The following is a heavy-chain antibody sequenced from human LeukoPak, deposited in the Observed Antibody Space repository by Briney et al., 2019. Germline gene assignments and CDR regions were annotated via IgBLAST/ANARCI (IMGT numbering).Heavy chain of an antibody. CDR3: ARLPQRSDILTSYANSFDF. CDR2: IYYTGST. V-gene: IGHV4-39*01. Sequence: SETLSLTCTVSGASINSRTYYWPWIRQPPGKGLEWIGNIYYTGSTYYNPSLNSRVTISVATSENRFSLKLTSVTAADTAVFYCARLPQRSDILTSYANSFDFWGQGTLVTVSS. D-gene: IGHD3-9*01. CDR1: GASINSRTYY. J-gene: IGHJ4*02.